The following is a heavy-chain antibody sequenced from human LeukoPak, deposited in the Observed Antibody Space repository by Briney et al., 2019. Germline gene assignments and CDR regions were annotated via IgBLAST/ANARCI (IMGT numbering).Heavy chain of an antibody. D-gene: IGHD4-11*01. CDR3: AGGLQSNYYHGMDV. J-gene: IGHJ6*02. Sequence: SETRSLTCTVSGGSISSGGYFWSWVRQHPGKGLEWIGYIYYSGSTYYNPSLKSRVTISVDTSKNQFSLKLSSVTAADTAVYYCAGGLQSNYYHGMDVWGQGTTVTVSS. CDR2: IYYSGST. CDR1: GGSISSGGYF. V-gene: IGHV4-31*03.